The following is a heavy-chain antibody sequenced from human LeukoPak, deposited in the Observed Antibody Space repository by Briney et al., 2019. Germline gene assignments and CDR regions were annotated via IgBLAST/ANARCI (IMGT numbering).Heavy chain of an antibody. Sequence: GRSLRLSCAASGFTFDDYAMHWVRQAPGKGLVWVSRINSDGYSTSYADSVKGRFTISRDNAKNTLYLQMNSLRAEDTAVYYCASPYSGSYYGFDYWGQGTLVTVSS. CDR3: ASPYSGSYYGFDY. CDR1: GFTFDDYA. CDR2: INSDGYST. J-gene: IGHJ4*02. D-gene: IGHD1-26*01. V-gene: IGHV3-74*01.